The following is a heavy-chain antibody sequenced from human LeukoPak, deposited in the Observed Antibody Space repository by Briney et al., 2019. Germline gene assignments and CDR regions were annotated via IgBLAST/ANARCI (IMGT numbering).Heavy chain of an antibody. Sequence: GASVKVSFKASGYTFTGYYIHWVRQAPGQGLEWMGRINPNSGDRNYAQKFQGRVTMTRDTSISAAYMELSSLRSDDTAVYYCARGAAVGQTRDYWGQGTLVTVSS. CDR2: INPNSGDR. V-gene: IGHV1-2*06. CDR3: ARGAAVGQTRDY. CDR1: GYTFTGYY. J-gene: IGHJ4*02. D-gene: IGHD6-13*01.